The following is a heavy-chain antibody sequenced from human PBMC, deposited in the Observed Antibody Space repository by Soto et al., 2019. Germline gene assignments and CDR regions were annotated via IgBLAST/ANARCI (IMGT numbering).Heavy chain of an antibody. CDR2: IYYSGTT. D-gene: IGHD4-4*01. V-gene: IGHV4-31*03. J-gene: IGHJ1*01. CDR1: GGSIDSGSYY. CDR3: LRILSGTGSTVD. Sequence: SDTLSLTSTVSGGSIDSGSYYWGWIRQHPGKGLEWIGYIYYSGTTYYNPSLKSRLTISVDTSKNQFSLKLSSVTAADTAVYYCLRILSGTGSTVDRGQGTLVLVSA.